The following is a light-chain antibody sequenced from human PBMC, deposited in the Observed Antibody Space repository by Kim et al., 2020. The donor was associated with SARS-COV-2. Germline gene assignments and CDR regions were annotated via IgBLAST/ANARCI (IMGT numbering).Light chain of an antibody. CDR3: QAWDGSTGV. CDR1: KLGDRY. CDR2: QDN. J-gene: IGLJ2*01. Sequence: YELTQPPSVSVSPGQTASITCSGDKLGDRYPCWYQQKPGQSPLLVIYQDNRRPSGIPERFSGSNSGNTATLTISGTQAMDEADYYCQAWDGSTGVFGGGTQLTVL. V-gene: IGLV3-1*01.